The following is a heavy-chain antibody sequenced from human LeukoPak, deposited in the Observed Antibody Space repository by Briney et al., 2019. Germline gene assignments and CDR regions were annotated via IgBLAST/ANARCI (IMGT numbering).Heavy chain of an antibody. CDR3: ARQQQLLFDY. J-gene: IGHJ4*02. D-gene: IGHD6-13*01. CDR2: IYYNGST. V-gene: IGHV4-59*08. Sequence: XSXIRXPXGKXLEWIGYIYYNGSTNYNPSLKSRVTISVDTSKNQFSLKLSSVTAADTAVYYCARQQQLLFDYWGQGTLVTVSS.